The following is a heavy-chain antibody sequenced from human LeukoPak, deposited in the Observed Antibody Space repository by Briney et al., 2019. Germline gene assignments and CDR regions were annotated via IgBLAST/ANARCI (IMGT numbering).Heavy chain of an antibody. J-gene: IGHJ4*02. CDR2: IIPIFGTA. CDR3: ARRGSYSTLPFDY. CDR1: GGTFSSYA. Sequence: ASVKVSCKASGGTFSSYAISWVRQAPGQGLEWMGGIIPIFGTANYAQKFQGRVTITADESTSTAYMELSSLRSEDTAVYYCARRGSYSTLPFDYWGQGTLVTVSS. V-gene: IGHV1-69*13. D-gene: IGHD1-26*01.